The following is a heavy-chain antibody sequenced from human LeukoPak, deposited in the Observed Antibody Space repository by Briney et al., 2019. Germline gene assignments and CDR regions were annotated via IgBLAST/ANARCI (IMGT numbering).Heavy chain of an antibody. D-gene: IGHD3-16*01. Sequence: PGGSLRLSCAASGFTFSSYEMNWVRQAPGKGLEWVAFIRYDGSNKYYADSVKGRFTISRDNSKNTLYLQMNSLRAEDTAVYYCAKDWGKTYYYYYMDVWGKGTTVTISS. J-gene: IGHJ6*03. CDR3: AKDWGKTYYYYYMDV. V-gene: IGHV3-30*02. CDR1: GFTFSSYE. CDR2: IRYDGSNK.